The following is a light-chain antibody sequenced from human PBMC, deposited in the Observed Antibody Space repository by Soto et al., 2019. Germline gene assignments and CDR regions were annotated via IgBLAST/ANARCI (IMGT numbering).Light chain of an antibody. CDR1: QSIDTY. CDR2: AAS. J-gene: IGKJ1*01. Sequence: DIQMTQSPSSLSASLGGRVTITCLSSQSIDTYLNWYQQKPGKAPKFLIYAASSLRSGVPSRFSGGGSGTDFTLTISSLQPEDFATYYCQQSHSTPLLFGQGTKVDIK. V-gene: IGKV1-39*01. CDR3: QQSHSTPLL.